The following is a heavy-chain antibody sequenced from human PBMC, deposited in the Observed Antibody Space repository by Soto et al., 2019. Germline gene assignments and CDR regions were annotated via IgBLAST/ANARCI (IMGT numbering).Heavy chain of an antibody. D-gene: IGHD3-22*01. J-gene: IGHJ6*02. V-gene: IGHV1-3*01. CDR2: INAGNGNT. Sequence: ASVKVSCKASGYTFTSYDMHWVRQAPGQRLEWMGWINAGNGNTKYSQKFQGRVTITRDTSASTAYMELSILRSEDTAVYYCARRIQGGLLYDSSGYWAYGMDVWGQGTTVTVSS. CDR1: GYTFTSYD. CDR3: ARRIQGGLLYDSSGYWAYGMDV.